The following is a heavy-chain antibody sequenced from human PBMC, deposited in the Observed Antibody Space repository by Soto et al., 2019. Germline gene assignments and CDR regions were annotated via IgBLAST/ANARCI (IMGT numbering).Heavy chain of an antibody. CDR1: GFTVSSNY. V-gene: IGHV3-66*04. Sequence: GGSLRLSCAASGFTVSSNYMSWVRQAPGKGLEWVSVIYSGGSTYYADSVKGRFTISRDNSKNTLYLQMNSLRAEDTAVYYCARQASYRPAGYYFDYWGQGTLVTVSS. CDR2: IYSGGST. J-gene: IGHJ4*02. D-gene: IGHD3-16*02. CDR3: ARQASYRPAGYYFDY.